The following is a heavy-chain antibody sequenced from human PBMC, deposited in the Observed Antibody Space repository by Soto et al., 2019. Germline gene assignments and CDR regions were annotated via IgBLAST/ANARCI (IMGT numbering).Heavy chain of an antibody. CDR2: ISSGSSTI. CDR1: GFTFSSSS. J-gene: IGHJ3*02. CDR3: ASVVYLHGFDM. Sequence: EVQLVESGGGLVQPGGSLRLSCAASGFTFSSSSMNWVRQAPGKGLEWVSYISSGSSTIYYADSVKGRFTISRDNAKNSLYQQMNSLRDDDTAVYDCASVVYLHGFDMWGQGTMVSVSP. V-gene: IGHV3-48*02.